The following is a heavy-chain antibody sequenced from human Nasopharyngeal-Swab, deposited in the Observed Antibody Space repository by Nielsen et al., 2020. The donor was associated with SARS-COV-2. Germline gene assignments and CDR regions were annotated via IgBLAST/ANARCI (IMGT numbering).Heavy chain of an antibody. Sequence: ASVKVSCKASGYTFTSYAMHWVRQAPGQRLEWMGWINAGNGNTKYSQKFQGRVTITRDTSASTAYMELSSLRSEDTAVYYCARDFYCSSTSCYRIYYYYYMDVWGKGTTVTVSS. J-gene: IGHJ6*03. CDR2: INAGNGNT. CDR1: GYTFTSYA. CDR3: ARDFYCSSTSCYRIYYYYYMDV. V-gene: IGHV1-3*01. D-gene: IGHD2-2*02.